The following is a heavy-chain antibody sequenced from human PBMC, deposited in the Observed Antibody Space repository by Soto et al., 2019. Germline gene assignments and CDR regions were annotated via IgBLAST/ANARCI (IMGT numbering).Heavy chain of an antibody. Sequence: PGGCLGLSCAASGFPFSSLAMSWVRPAPGKGLEWVSAIGGSGGSTYYADSVKGRFTISRDNSKNTLYLQMNSLRAEDTAVYYCAKAGDYDLLTGYNWFDPRGQGTLVTVSS. J-gene: IGHJ5*02. CDR1: GFPFSSLA. D-gene: IGHD3-9*01. V-gene: IGHV3-23*01. CDR3: AKAGDYDLLTGYNWFDP. CDR2: IGGSGGST.